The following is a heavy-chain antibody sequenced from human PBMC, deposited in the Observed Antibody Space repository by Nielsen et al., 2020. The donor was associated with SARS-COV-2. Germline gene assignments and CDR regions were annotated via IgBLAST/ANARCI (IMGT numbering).Heavy chain of an antibody. CDR2: IYYSGST. Sequence: SETLSLTCTVSGGSISSYYWSWIRQPPGKGLEWIGYIYYSGSTNYNPSLKSRVTISVDTSKNQFSLKLSSVTAADTAVYYCARKALSCSSTSCYSGWFDPWGQGTRVTVSS. V-gene: IGHV4-59*01. CDR1: GGSISSYY. D-gene: IGHD2-2*01. CDR3: ARKALSCSSTSCYSGWFDP. J-gene: IGHJ5*02.